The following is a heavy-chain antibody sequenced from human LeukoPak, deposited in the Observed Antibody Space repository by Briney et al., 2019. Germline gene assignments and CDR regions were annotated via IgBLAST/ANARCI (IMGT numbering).Heavy chain of an antibody. J-gene: IGHJ4*02. V-gene: IGHV1-3*01. Sequence: ASVKVSCKASGYTFTSYAMHWVRQAPGQRLEWMGWINAGNGNTKYSQKFQGRVTITRDTSASTAYMELSSLRPEDTAVYYCARGRWSPIRDFWRTYYFDYWGQGTLVTVSS. CDR1: GYTFTSYA. CDR2: INAGNGNT. D-gene: IGHD3-3*01. CDR3: ARGRWSPIRDFWRTYYFDY.